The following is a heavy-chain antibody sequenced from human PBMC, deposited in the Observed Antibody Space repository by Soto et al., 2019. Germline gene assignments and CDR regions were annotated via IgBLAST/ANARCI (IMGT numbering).Heavy chain of an antibody. CDR3: TAVMSESYCSGGSCPYYFDY. J-gene: IGHJ4*02. CDR2: IRSKANSYAT. V-gene: IGHV3-73*01. CDR1: GFTFSGSA. Sequence: GGSLRLSCAASGFTFSGSAMHWVRQASGKGLEWVGRIRSKANSYATAYAASVKGRFTISRDDSKNTAYLQMNSLKTEDTAVYYCTAVMSESYCSGGSCPYYFDYWGQGTLVTVSS. D-gene: IGHD2-15*01.